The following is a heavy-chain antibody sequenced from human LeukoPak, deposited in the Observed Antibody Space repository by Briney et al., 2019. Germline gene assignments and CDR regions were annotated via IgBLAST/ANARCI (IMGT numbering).Heavy chain of an antibody. CDR1: GYTFTGYY. V-gene: IGHV1-2*02. CDR2: INPNSGGT. CDR3: ASGPHYYYYYMDV. Sequence: GASVKVSCKASGYTFTGYYMHWVRHAPGQGLEWMGWINPNSGGTNYAQKVQGRVTMTRDTSISTAYMELRRLRSDDTAVYYCASGPHYYYYYMDVWGKGTTVTVSS. J-gene: IGHJ6*03.